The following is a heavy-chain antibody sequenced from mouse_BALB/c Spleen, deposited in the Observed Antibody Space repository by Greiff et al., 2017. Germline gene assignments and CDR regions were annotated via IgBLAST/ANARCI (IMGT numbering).Heavy chain of an antibody. Sequence: EVQLVESGGGLVKPGGSLKLSCAASGFTFSSYTMSWVRQTPEKRLEWVATISSGGGNTYYPDSVKGRFTISRDNAKNNLYLQMSSLRSEDTALYYCARSLYGNYLNHWGQGTLVTVSA. CDR2: ISSGGGNT. V-gene: IGHV5-9*03. CDR1: GFTFSSYT. D-gene: IGHD2-1*01. J-gene: IGHJ3*01. CDR3: ARSLYGNYLNH.